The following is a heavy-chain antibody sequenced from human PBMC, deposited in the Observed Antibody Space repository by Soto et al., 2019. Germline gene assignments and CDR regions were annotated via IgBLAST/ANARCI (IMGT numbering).Heavy chain of an antibody. Sequence: QVQLVESGGGVVQPGKSLRLSCATSGCTCNSYALHWVRQAPGKGLEWVALISNDGSKTFYADSVKGRVTISRDTAKNTLFLQMNSLTTEDTAVYFCAKAGAIFGLVIFAYLDFWGQGTLVAVSS. CDR3: AKAGAIFGLVIFAYLDF. CDR1: GCTCNSYA. V-gene: IGHV3-30*18. J-gene: IGHJ4*02. CDR2: ISNDGSKT. D-gene: IGHD3-3*01.